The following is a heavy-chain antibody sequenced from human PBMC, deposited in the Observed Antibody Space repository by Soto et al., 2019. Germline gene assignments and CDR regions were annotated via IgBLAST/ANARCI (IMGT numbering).Heavy chain of an antibody. D-gene: IGHD3-10*01. Sequence: TLSLTCTVSDGSISSGDYYWSWIRQPPGKGLEWIGNIYYSGTTYYNPSLKSRVSISLDTAKNQFSLKLSSVTAADTAVSFCARDRYYCRANYYTLYYGMDVWGQGTTVTVSS. CDR3: ARDRYYCRANYYTLYYGMDV. V-gene: IGHV4-30-4*01. CDR2: IYYSGTT. CDR1: DGSISSGDYY. J-gene: IGHJ6*02.